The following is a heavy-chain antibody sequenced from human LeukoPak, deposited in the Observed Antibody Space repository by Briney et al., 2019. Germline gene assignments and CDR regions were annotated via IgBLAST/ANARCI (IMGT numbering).Heavy chain of an antibody. D-gene: IGHD7-27*01. V-gene: IGHV4-30-2*01. J-gene: IGHJ4*02. CDR2: IYHSGST. CDR3: ARGGTWGSRGEFDY. Sequence: SETLSLTCTVSGGSISSGGYYWSWIRQPPGKGLEWIGYIYHSGSTYYNPSLKSRVTISVDTSKNQFSLKLSSVTAADTAVYYCARGGTWGSRGEFDYWGQGTLVTVSS. CDR1: GGSISSGGYY.